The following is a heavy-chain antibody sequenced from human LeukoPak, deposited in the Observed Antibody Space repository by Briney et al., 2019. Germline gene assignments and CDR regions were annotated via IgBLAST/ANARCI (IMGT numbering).Heavy chain of an antibody. D-gene: IGHD2-21*01. Sequence: GGSLRLSCAASGFTFSSYGMHWVRQAPGKGLEWVAFIRHDGSNKYYADSVKGRFTISRDNSKNTLYLQMNSLRAEDTAVYYCAKELDEYCGGDCYSDYWGQGTLVTVSS. V-gene: IGHV3-30*02. J-gene: IGHJ4*02. CDR2: IRHDGSNK. CDR3: AKELDEYCGGDCYSDY. CDR1: GFTFSSYG.